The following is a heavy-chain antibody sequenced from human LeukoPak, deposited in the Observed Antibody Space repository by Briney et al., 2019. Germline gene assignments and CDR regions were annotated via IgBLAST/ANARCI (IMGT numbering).Heavy chain of an antibody. V-gene: IGHV3-30*18. CDR3: AKNLQVGATWMAAIYYYYGMDV. CDR2: ISYDGSNK. J-gene: IGHJ6*02. D-gene: IGHD1-26*01. Sequence: QPGRSLRLSCAASGFTFSSYGMHWVRQAPGKGLEGVAVISYDGSNKYYADSVKGRFTISRDNSKNTLYLQMNSLRAEDTAVYYCAKNLQVGATWMAAIYYYYGMDVWGQGTTVTVSS. CDR1: GFTFSSYG.